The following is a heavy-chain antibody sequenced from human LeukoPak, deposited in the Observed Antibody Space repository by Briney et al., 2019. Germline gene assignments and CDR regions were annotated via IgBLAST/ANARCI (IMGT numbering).Heavy chain of an antibody. CDR3: ARGPTVTILDY. CDR2: INHSGST. D-gene: IGHD4-11*01. CDR1: GGSFSGYY. V-gene: IGHV4-34*01. J-gene: IGHJ4*02. Sequence: PSETLSLTCAVYGGSFSGYYWSWIRQPPGKGLEWIGEINHSGSTNYNPSLKSRVTISVDTPKNQFSLKLSSVTAADTAVYYCARGPTVTILDYWGQGTLVTVSS.